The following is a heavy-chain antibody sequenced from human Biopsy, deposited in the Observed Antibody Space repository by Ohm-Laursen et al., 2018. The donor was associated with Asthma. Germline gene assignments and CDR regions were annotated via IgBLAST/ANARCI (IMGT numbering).Heavy chain of an antibody. Sequence: SLRLFCAAPGFTFSSYAMSWVRQAPGKGLEWVSAISGSGGSTYYADSVKGRFTISRDNSKNTLYLQMNSLRAEDTAVYYCAKDKRYSGSYFDYWGQGTLVTVSS. CDR3: AKDKRYSGSYFDY. D-gene: IGHD1-26*01. J-gene: IGHJ4*02. CDR1: GFTFSSYA. CDR2: ISGSGGST. V-gene: IGHV3-23*01.